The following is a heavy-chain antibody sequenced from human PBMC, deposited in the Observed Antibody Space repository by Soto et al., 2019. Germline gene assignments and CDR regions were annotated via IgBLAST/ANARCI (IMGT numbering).Heavy chain of an antibody. CDR1: GFTFSSYG. Sequence: GGSLRLSCAASGFTFSSYGMHWVRQAPGKGLEWVAVIWYDGSNKYYADSVKGRFTISRDNSKNTLYLQMNSLRAEDTAVYYCARDSSRYCSSTSCYYGHLDYWGQGTLVTVSS. J-gene: IGHJ4*02. CDR2: IWYDGSNK. D-gene: IGHD2-2*01. CDR3: ARDSSRYCSSTSCYYGHLDY. V-gene: IGHV3-33*01.